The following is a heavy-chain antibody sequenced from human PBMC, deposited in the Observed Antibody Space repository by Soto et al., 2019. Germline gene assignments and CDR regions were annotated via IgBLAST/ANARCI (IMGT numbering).Heavy chain of an antibody. J-gene: IGHJ5*02. CDR2: IYRGGIT. Sequence: SPETLSLTCAVSSYSISSGLYCGWIRQPPGKGLEWIGTIYRGGITYYNPSLKSRVTISIDTSKNHFSLRLSSVTATDTAVYFCAIGNPDWFDPWGQGTLVT. V-gene: IGHV4-38-2*01. CDR1: SYSISSGLY. D-gene: IGHD1-1*01. CDR3: AIGNPDWFDP.